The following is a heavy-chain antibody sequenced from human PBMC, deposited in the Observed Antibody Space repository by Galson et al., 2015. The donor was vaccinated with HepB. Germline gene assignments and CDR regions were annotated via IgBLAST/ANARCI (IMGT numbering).Heavy chain of an antibody. CDR3: ARQVYGIDY. V-gene: IGHV3-30*03. Sequence: SLRLSCAASGFTFKNHGMNWVRQAPGKGLEWIATISNEGAKTYYADSVKGRFTISRDNSKNTMSLQMNSLRPEDTAVYYCARQVYGIDYWGQGTLVTVSS. J-gene: IGHJ4*02. CDR2: ISNEGAKT. D-gene: IGHD2/OR15-2a*01. CDR1: GFTFKNHG.